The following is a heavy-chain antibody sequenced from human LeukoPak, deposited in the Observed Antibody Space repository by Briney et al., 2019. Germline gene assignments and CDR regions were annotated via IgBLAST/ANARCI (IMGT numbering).Heavy chain of an antibody. CDR3: ARTYCGGDCRGYYYHYYMDV. CDR2: IYYSGST. D-gene: IGHD2-21*02. V-gene: IGHV4-39*07. CDR1: GGSISSSSYY. Sequence: PSETLSLTCTVSGGSISSSSYYWGWIRQPQGKGLEWIVSIYYSGSTYYNPSLKSRITISVDTSKNQFSPKLSSVTAADTAVYYCARTYCGGDCRGYYYHYYMDVWGKGTTVTISS. J-gene: IGHJ6*03.